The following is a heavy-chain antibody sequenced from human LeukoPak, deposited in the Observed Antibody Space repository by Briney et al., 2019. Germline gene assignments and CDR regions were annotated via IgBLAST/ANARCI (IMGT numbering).Heavy chain of an antibody. D-gene: IGHD3-22*01. Sequence: SETLSLTCTVSSDSISSSSYFWDWIRQPPGKGLEWIGNIYYSGSTYYNPSLKSRVFISVDTSKNQFSLSLGSLTAAGTAVYLCVRQGLGDGSSYCYYWGERALVTAPS. J-gene: IGHJ4*02. CDR3: VRQGLGDGSSYCYY. CDR1: SDSISSSSYF. CDR2: IYYSGST. V-gene: IGHV4-39*01.